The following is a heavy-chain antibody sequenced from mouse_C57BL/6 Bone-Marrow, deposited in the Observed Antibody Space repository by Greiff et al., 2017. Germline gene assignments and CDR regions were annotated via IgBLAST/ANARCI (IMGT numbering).Heavy chain of an antibody. D-gene: IGHD2-3*01. J-gene: IGHJ3*01. CDR3: ARSGWLPSWFAY. CDR1: GYTFTSYW. V-gene: IGHV1-72*01. CDR2: IDPNSGGT. Sequence: QVQLQQPGAELVKPGASVKLSCKASGYTFTSYWMHWVKQRPGRGLEWIGRIDPNSGGTKYNEKFKSKATLPVDKPASTAYMQLSRLTSEDSAVYYCARSGWLPSWFAYWGQGTLVTVSA.